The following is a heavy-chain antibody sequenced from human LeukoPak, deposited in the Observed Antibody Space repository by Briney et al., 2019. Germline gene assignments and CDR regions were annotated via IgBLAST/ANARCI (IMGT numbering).Heavy chain of an antibody. V-gene: IGHV3-64D*06. CDR2: ISSNGDNT. J-gene: IGHJ4*02. CDR1: GFTFSTYV. Sequence: GGSVRLFCSVSGFTFSTYVMHWVRHAPGKGLVYVSAISSNGDNTYYADSEKGRFTISRDNSKNTLYLQMSSLRADDTAVYYCVRGTGYGGQGTLVTVSS. CDR3: VRGTGY.